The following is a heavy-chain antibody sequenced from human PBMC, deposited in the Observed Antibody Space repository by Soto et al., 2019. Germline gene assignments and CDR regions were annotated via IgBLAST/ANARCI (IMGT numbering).Heavy chain of an antibody. V-gene: IGHV3-23*01. Sequence: GGSLRLSCAASGFTFSSYAMSWVRQAPGKGLEWVSAISGSGGSTYYADSVKGRFTISRDNSKNTLYLQMNSLRAEDTAVYYCATGGFLEWLPPFDYWGQGTLVTVSS. CDR3: ATGGFLEWLPPFDY. J-gene: IGHJ4*02. D-gene: IGHD3-3*01. CDR2: ISGSGGST. CDR1: GFTFSSYA.